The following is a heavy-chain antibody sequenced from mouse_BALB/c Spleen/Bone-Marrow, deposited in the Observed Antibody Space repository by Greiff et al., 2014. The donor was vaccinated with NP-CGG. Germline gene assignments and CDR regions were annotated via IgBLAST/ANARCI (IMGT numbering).Heavy chain of an antibody. CDR1: GYSFTGYF. CDR2: INPYNGAT. CDR3: ARRRGNYEVDY. D-gene: IGHD2-1*01. J-gene: IGHJ4*01. V-gene: IGHV1-31*01. Sequence: EVQLQESGPELVKPGASVKISCKPSGYSFTGYFIHWVKQSHVKSLEWIGHINPYNGATNYNQNFKDKASLTVDKSSSTAYMELHSPTSEDSAVYYCARRRGNYEVDYWGQGTSVTVSS.